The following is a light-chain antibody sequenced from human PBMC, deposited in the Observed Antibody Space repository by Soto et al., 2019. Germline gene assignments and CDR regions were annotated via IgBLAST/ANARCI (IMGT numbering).Light chain of an antibody. J-gene: IGLJ2*01. CDR1: SSDVGAYNY. CDR3: ASYTTTFTLV. V-gene: IGLV2-14*01. Sequence: QSALTQPASVSGSPGQSITISCTGTSSDVGAYNYVSWYQQHPGKVPKLMIFDVSNRPSGVFNRFSGSKSGNTASLTISGLHSEDEADYYCASYTTTFTLVFGGGTKLTVL. CDR2: DVS.